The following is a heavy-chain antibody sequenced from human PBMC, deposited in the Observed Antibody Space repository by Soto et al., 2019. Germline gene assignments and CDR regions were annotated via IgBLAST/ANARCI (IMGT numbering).Heavy chain of an antibody. CDR1: GGSISSYY. V-gene: IGHV4-59*08. CDR3: ARLPGYYYISTGSGDAFDI. CDR2: IYYSGST. Sequence: SETLSLTCTVSGGSISSYYWSWIRQPPGKGLEWIGYIYYSGSTNYNPSLKSRVTISVDTSKNQFSLKLSSVTAADTAVYYCARLPGYYYISTGSGDAFDIWGQGTMVTVSS. D-gene: IGHD3-9*01. J-gene: IGHJ3*02.